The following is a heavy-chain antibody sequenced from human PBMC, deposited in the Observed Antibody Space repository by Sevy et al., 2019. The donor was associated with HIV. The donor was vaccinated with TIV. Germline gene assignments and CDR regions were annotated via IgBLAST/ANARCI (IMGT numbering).Heavy chain of an antibody. Sequence: SETLSLTCTVSGGSISSYYWSWIRQPPGKGLEWIGYIYYSGSTNYNPSLKSRVTISVETSKNQFSRKLSSVTAADTAVYYCARGGSSSRAFDIWGQGTMVTVSS. CDR1: GGSISSYY. V-gene: IGHV4-59*01. CDR3: ARGGSSSRAFDI. D-gene: IGHD6-13*01. CDR2: IYYSGST. J-gene: IGHJ3*02.